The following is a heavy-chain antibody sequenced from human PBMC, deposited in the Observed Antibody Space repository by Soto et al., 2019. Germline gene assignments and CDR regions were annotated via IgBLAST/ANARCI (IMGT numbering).Heavy chain of an antibody. D-gene: IGHD3-10*01. CDR1: GFTFSSYG. V-gene: IGHV3-33*01. Sequence: QVQLVESGGGVVQPGRSLRLSCAASGFTFSSYGMHWVRQAPGKGLEWVAVIWYDGSNKYYADSVKGRFTISRDNSKNTLYLQMNSLRAEDTAVYYCARGSGLDYYGWGSYGFDYWGQGTLVTVSS. J-gene: IGHJ4*02. CDR2: IWYDGSNK. CDR3: ARGSGLDYYGWGSYGFDY.